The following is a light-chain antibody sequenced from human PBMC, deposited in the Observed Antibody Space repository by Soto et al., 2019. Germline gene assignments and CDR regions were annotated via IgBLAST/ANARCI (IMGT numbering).Light chain of an antibody. V-gene: IGKV3-20*01. CDR1: QSVSSNF. Sequence: EIVLTQSPGTLSLSPGERATLSCRASQSVSSNFLAWYQQKPCQAPRLLIYGASSRATSIPDRCSGSGSGTDFTLTISRLEPEDFAVYYCPQCASSTWTFGQGTRVEIK. J-gene: IGKJ1*01. CDR2: GAS. CDR3: PQCASSTWT.